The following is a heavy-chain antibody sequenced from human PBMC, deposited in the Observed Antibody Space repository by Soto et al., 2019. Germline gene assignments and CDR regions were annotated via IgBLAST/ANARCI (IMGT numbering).Heavy chain of an antibody. J-gene: IGHJ4*02. V-gene: IGHV3-23*01. Sequence: PGGSLRLYCAASGFTFSSYAMSWVRQAPGKGLEWVSAISGSGGSTYYADSVKGRFTISRDNSKNTLYLQMNSLRAEDTAVYYCAKDRDGYNYFFDYWGQGTLVTVSS. D-gene: IGHD5-12*01. CDR1: GFTFSSYA. CDR3: AKDRDGYNYFFDY. CDR2: ISGSGGST.